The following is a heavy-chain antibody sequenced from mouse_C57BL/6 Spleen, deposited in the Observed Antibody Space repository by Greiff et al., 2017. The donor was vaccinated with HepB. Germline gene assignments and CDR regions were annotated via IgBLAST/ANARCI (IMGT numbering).Heavy chain of an antibody. CDR3: ASRYYYGSSCDNWYFDV. J-gene: IGHJ1*03. D-gene: IGHD1-1*01. Sequence: QVQLQQSGAELVKPGASVKISCKASGYAFSSYWMNWVKQRPGKGLEWIGQIYPGDGDTNYNGKFKGKATLTADKSSSTAYMQLSSLTSEDSAVYFCASRYYYGSSCDNWYFDVWGTGTTVTVSS. CDR1: GYAFSSYW. CDR2: IYPGDGDT. V-gene: IGHV1-80*01.